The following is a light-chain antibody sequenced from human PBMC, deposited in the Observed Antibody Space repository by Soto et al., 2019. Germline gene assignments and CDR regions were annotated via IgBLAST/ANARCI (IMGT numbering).Light chain of an antibody. Sequence: QLVLTQSPSASASLGSSVKLTCTLSSGHSSYTIAWHQQQPGKAPRFLMKVEGSGSYNKGSGVPDRFSGSSSGADRCLTISNLQFEDEADYYCETWDSNTRVFGGGTKLTVL. CDR1: SGHSSYT. J-gene: IGLJ2*01. CDR2: VEGSGSY. V-gene: IGLV4-60*02. CDR3: ETWDSNTRV.